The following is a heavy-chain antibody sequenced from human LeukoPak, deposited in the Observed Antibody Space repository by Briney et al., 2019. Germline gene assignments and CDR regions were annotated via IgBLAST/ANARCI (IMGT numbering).Heavy chain of an antibody. D-gene: IGHD5-12*01. Sequence: GGSLRLSCAASGFTFSSYDMHWVRHATGRGLEWVSAIGTAGDTYYPGSVKGRFTISRENAKNSLYLQMNSLRAEDTAVYYCARGGAYSGYDYWGQGTLVTISS. CDR1: GFTFSSYD. V-gene: IGHV3-13*01. CDR2: IGTAGDT. J-gene: IGHJ4*02. CDR3: ARGGAYSGYDY.